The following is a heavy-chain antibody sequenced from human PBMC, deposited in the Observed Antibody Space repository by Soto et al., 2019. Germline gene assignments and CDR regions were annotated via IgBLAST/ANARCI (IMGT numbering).Heavy chain of an antibody. D-gene: IGHD2-15*01. CDR2: IYYSGST. V-gene: IGHV4-31*03. Sequence: QVQLQESGPGLVKPSQTLSLTCTVSGGSISSGGYYWSWIRQHPGKGLEWIGYIYYSGSTYYNPSLKSRVTISVETSKNQFSLKLSSVTAADTAVYYCARDPSGYCSGGSCYHWFDPWGQGTLVTVSS. CDR3: ARDPSGYCSGGSCYHWFDP. J-gene: IGHJ5*02. CDR1: GGSISSGGYY.